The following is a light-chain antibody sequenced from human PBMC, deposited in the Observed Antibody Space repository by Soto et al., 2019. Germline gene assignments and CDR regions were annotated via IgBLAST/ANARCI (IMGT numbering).Light chain of an antibody. Sequence: EIVVTQSPGTLSLSPGERATLSCRASQRVSSSHLAWYQQNPCQAPRLLIYIESSRATGIPDRFRGSCSGKDFTLTICRLKPEDYAVYYCKRYCGFGQGNKVEIK. CDR3: KRYCG. V-gene: IGKV3-20*01. CDR1: QRVSSSH. CDR2: IES. J-gene: IGKJ1*01.